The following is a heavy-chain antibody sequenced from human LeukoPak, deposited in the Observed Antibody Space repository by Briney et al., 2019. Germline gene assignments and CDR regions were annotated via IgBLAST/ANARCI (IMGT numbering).Heavy chain of an antibody. CDR3: AKEKSYDFWSDYPVLPSDNWFDP. V-gene: IGHV3-30*02. D-gene: IGHD3-3*01. Sequence: SGGSLRLSCAASGFTFSSYGMHWVRQAPGKGLEWVAFIRYDGSNKYYADSVKGRFTISRDNSKNTLYLQMNGLRAEDTAVYYCAKEKSYDFWSDYPVLPSDNWFDPWGQGTLVTVSS. CDR2: IRYDGSNK. CDR1: GFTFSSYG. J-gene: IGHJ5*02.